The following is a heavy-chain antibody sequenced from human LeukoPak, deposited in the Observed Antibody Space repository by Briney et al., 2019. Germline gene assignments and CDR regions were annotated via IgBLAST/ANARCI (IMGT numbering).Heavy chain of an antibody. Sequence: PGGSLRLSCAASGFTFSSYEMNWVRQAPGKGLEWVAVISYDGSNKYYADSVKGRFTISRDNSKNTLYLQMNSLRAEDTAVYYCARDVNDAFDIWGQGTMVTVSS. CDR2: ISYDGSNK. D-gene: IGHD2/OR15-2a*01. J-gene: IGHJ3*02. CDR3: ARDVNDAFDI. CDR1: GFTFSSYE. V-gene: IGHV3-30-3*01.